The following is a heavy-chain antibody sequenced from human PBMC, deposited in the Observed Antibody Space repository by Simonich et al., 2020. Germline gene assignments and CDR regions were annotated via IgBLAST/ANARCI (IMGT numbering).Heavy chain of an antibody. CDR3: ARKRFLEWFFDY. V-gene: IGHV3-21*01. Sequence: EVQLVESGGGLVKPGGSLRLSCAASGFTFSSYSVNWVRQAPGMGLEGVSSISSSSSYIYYADSVKGRFTISRDNAKNSLYLQMNSLRAEDTAVYYCARKRFLEWFFDYWGQGTLVTVSS. J-gene: IGHJ4*02. CDR1: GFTFSSYS. CDR2: ISSSSSYI. D-gene: IGHD3-3*01.